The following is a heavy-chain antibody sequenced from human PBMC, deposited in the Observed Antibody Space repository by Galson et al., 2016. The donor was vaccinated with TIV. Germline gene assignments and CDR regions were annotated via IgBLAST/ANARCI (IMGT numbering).Heavy chain of an antibody. D-gene: IGHD1-26*01. J-gene: IGHJ3*02. CDR1: GFTFSSYN. CDR2: IAYDGSYK. Sequence: SLRLSCAASGFTFSSYNMHWVRQAPGKGLEWVAVIAYDGSYKHYAGSVKGRFTVSRDNSKTTLDLQMNSLGAEDTALYYCARDTACGTYSGKDGFDIWGQGKMVTVSS. V-gene: IGHV3-30*03. CDR3: ARDTACGTYSGKDGFDI.